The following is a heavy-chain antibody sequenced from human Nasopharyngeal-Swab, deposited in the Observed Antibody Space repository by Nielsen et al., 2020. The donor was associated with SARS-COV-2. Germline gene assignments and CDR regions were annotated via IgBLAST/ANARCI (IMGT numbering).Heavy chain of an antibody. V-gene: IGHV3-9*01. CDR2: ISWNGNRI. J-gene: IGHJ5*02. Sequence: SLKISCTASGFTFDDYAMHWVRQAPGRGLEWVSGISWNGNRIGYADSVKSRFTISRDNAKNSLYLQMNSLRSEDTAVYYCARGGDPREVVAATDCFDPWGQGTLVTVSS. CDR1: GFTFDDYA. D-gene: IGHD2-15*01. CDR3: ARGGDPREVVAATDCFDP.